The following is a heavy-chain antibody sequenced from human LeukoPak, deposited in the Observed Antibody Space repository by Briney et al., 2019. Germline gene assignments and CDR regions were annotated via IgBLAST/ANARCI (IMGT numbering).Heavy chain of an antibody. CDR1: GFTFSSYG. CDR3: ARDPSSSSWYEGHDAFDI. D-gene: IGHD6-13*01. CDR2: IWYDGSNK. Sequence: GGSLRLSCAASGFTFSSYGMPWVRQAPGKGLEWVAVIWYDGSNKYYADSVKGRFTISRDNSKNTLYLQMNSLRAEDTAVYYCARDPSSSSWYEGHDAFDIWGQGTMVTVSS. V-gene: IGHV3-33*01. J-gene: IGHJ3*02.